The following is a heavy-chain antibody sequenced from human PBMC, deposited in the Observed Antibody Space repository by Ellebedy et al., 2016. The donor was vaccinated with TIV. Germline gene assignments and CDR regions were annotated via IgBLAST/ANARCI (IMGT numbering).Heavy chain of an antibody. CDR1: GFTFSSYD. J-gene: IGHJ4*02. CDR3: AKDTRIVGAAKGYFDC. D-gene: IGHD1-26*01. V-gene: IGHV3-23*01. CDR2: ISRSGETT. Sequence: GESLKISXTASGFTFSSYDMSWVRQAPGKGLKWVSGISRSGETTYYADSVKGRFIISRDNSNNALYLQMNSLRVEDTAVYYCAKDTRIVGAAKGYFDCWGQGTLVTVSS.